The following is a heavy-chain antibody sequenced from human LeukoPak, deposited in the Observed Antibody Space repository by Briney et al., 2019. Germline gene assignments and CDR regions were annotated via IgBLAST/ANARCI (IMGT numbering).Heavy chain of an antibody. CDR3: ARQGSGNYLSPVNY. D-gene: IGHD1-26*01. CDR1: GGSISSSSYY. V-gene: IGHV4-39*01. Sequence: SETLSLTCTVSGGSISSSSYYWGWIRQPPGKGLEWIGTIYYSGSTYYNPSLKSRVTISVDTSKNQFALKLSSVTAADTAVYYCARQGSGNYLSPVNYWGQGTLVTVSS. J-gene: IGHJ4*02. CDR2: IYYSGST.